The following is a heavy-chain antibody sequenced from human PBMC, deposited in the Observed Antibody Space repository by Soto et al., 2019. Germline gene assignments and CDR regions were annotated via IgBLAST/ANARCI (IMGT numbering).Heavy chain of an antibody. CDR2: ISSSSSTI. V-gene: IGHV3-48*01. CDR1: GFTFSIYS. Sequence: GWSLRLSCAASGFTFSIYSMNWVRQAPGKGLEWVSYISSSSSTIYYADSVKGRFTISRDNSKNTLYLQMNSLRAEDTAVYYCARDSSSGYYYGGAFDYWGQGTLVTVS. J-gene: IGHJ4*02. CDR3: ARDSSSGYYYGGAFDY. D-gene: IGHD3-22*01.